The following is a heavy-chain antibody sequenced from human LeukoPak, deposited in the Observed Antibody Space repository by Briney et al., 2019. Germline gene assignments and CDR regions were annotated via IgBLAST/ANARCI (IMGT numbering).Heavy chain of an antibody. CDR3: AKFGGGYCSGGSCYYDS. Sequence: GGSLRLSCAASGFTFSSYAMSWVRQAPGKGLEWVSAISGSGGSTYYADSVKGRFTISRDNSKNTLYLQMNSLRAEDTAVYYCAKFGGGYCSGGSCYYDSWGQGTLVTVSS. CDR2: ISGSGGST. V-gene: IGHV3-23*01. J-gene: IGHJ4*02. D-gene: IGHD2-15*01. CDR1: GFTFSSYA.